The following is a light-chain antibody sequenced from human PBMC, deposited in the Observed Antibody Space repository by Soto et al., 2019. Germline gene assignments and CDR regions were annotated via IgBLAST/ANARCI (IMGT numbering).Light chain of an antibody. CDR2: DAS. Sequence: MTQSPSSLSASVGDRVTITCRASEGIINYVAWYQQKPGQAPRLLIFDASTRATGIPARFSGSGSGTEFTLTISSLQSEDFAVYYCQQANDWPPTFGQGTRV. CDR1: EGIINY. CDR3: QQANDWPPT. V-gene: IGKV3-15*01. J-gene: IGKJ1*01.